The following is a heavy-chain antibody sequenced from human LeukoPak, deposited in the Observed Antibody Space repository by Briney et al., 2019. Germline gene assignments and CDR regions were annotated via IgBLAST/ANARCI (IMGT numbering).Heavy chain of an antibody. CDR1: GGSISSSSYY. J-gene: IGHJ2*01. D-gene: IGHD4-17*01. CDR3: ARHPVGTDYGDYTALWYFDL. CDR2: IYYSGST. Sequence: PSETLSLTCTVSGGSISSSSYYWGWIRQPPGKGLEWIGSIYYSGSTYYNPSLKSRVTISVDTSKNQFSLKLSSVTAADTAVYYCARHPVGTDYGDYTALWYFDLWGRGTLVTVSS. V-gene: IGHV4-39*01.